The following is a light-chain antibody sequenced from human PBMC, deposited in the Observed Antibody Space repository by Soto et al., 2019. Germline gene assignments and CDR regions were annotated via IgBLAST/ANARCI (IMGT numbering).Light chain of an antibody. CDR2: YDS. Sequence: SYELTQPPSVSVAPGKTARITCGGNNIGSKSVHWYQQKPGQAPVLVIYYDSDRPSGIPERFSGSNSGNTATLTISRVEAGDEADYYCQVWDSSSDLLFVFGTGTKLTVL. CDR3: QVWDSSSDLLFV. V-gene: IGLV3-21*04. CDR1: NIGSKS. J-gene: IGLJ1*01.